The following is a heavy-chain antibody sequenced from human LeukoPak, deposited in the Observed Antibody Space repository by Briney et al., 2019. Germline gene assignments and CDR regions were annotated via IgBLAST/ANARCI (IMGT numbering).Heavy chain of an antibody. V-gene: IGHV3-7*01. CDR3: ARPSFTQGSYFDY. CDR2: IKQDGSET. Sequence: GGSLRLPCAASGFIFSSYWMTWVRQAPGKGLEWVANIKQDGSETYYVDSVKGRFTISRDSAKNSLYLQMNSLSAEDTAVYYCARPSFTQGSYFDYWGQGTLVTVSS. CDR1: GFIFSSYW. D-gene: IGHD2-15*01. J-gene: IGHJ4*02.